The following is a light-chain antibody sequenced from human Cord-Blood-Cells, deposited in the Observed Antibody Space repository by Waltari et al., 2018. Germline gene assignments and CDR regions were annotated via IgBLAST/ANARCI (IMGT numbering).Light chain of an antibody. CDR3: QQYNSYSWT. V-gene: IGKV1-5*01. CDR1: QSISSW. CDR2: DAS. J-gene: IGKJ1*01. Sequence: DTQLTLTPPPPPAAVGEKATITCRASQSISSWLAWYQQKPGKAPKLLIYDASSLESGVPSRFSGSGSGTEFTLTISSLQPDDFATYYCQQYNSYSWTFGQGTKVEIK.